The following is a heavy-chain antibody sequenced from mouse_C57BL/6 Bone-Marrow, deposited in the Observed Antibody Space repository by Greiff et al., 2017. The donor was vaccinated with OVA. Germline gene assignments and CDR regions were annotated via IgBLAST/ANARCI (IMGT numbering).Heavy chain of an antibody. D-gene: IGHD1-1*01. CDR3: ALGSSYFYFDY. CDR2: ISSGSSTI. J-gene: IGHJ2*01. Sequence: VMLVESGGGLVKPGGSLKLSCAASGFTFSDYGMHWVRQAPEKGLVWVAYISSGSSTIYYAATVKGRFTISRDNATNTLFLQMTSLRSEDTAMYYCALGSSYFYFDYWGQGTTLTVSS. CDR1: GFTFSDYG. V-gene: IGHV5-17*01.